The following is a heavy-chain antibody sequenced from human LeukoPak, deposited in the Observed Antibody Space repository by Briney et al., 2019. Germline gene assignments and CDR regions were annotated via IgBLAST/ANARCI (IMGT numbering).Heavy chain of an antibody. CDR1: GYTFTCYY. Sequence: GASVKVSCKASGYTFTCYYMHWVRQAPGQGLEWMGWVNPNSGATNYAQKFQGRVTMTRDTSISTAYMELSRLRSDDTAVYYCARSGDYYDSSDYYYFDYWGQGTLVTVSS. CDR2: VNPNSGAT. V-gene: IGHV1-2*02. CDR3: ARSGDYYDSSDYYYFDY. J-gene: IGHJ4*02. D-gene: IGHD3-22*01.